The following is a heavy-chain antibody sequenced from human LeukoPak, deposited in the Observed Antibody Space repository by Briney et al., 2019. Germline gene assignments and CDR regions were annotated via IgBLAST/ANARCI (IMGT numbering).Heavy chain of an antibody. CDR3: AKDLRAGPQTPFDY. CDR2: ISYDGSNK. D-gene: IGHD6-19*01. Sequence: GGSLRLSCAASGFTFSSYGMHWVRQAPGKGPEWVAVISYDGSNKYYADSVKGRFTISRDNSKNTLYLQMNSLRAEDTAVYYCAKDLRAGPQTPFDYWGQGTLVTVSS. CDR1: GFTFSSYG. V-gene: IGHV3-30*18. J-gene: IGHJ4*02.